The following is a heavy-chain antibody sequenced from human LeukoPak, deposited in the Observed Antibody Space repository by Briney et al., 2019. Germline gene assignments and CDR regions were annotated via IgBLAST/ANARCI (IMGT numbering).Heavy chain of an antibody. CDR2: ISSSAGFT. D-gene: IGHD6-13*01. CDR1: GFTFSSYA. J-gene: IGHJ4*02. CDR3: ASPSARVGKQLRY. V-gene: IGHV3-23*01. Sequence: GGSLRLSCAASGFTFSSYAMTWVRQAPGKGLEWVSAISSSAGFTYYADSVKGRFTISRDNSKNTLYLQMNSLRAEDTAVYYCASPSARVGKQLRYWGQGTLVTVSS.